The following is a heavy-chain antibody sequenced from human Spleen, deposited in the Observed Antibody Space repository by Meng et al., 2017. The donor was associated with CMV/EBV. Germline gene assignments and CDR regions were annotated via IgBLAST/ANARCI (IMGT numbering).Heavy chain of an antibody. CDR2: ISTSSTYI. V-gene: IGHV3-21*01. CDR3: ARDGYGGVFDY. Sequence: GGSLRLSCAASGFTFNGYNMNWVRQAPGKGLEWVASISTSSTYIFYTDSVKGRFTISRDNAKNSLYLQMNSLRAEDTAVYYCARDGYGGVFDYWGQGTLVTVSS. J-gene: IGHJ4*02. D-gene: IGHD2-8*02. CDR1: GFTFNGYN.